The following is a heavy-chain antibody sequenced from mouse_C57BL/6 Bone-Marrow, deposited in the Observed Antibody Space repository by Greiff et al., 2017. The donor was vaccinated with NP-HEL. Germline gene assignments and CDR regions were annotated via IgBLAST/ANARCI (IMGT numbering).Heavy chain of an antibody. V-gene: IGHV1-69*01. CDR3: GRYGYDKIDFDY. D-gene: IGHD2-2*01. CDR1: GYTFTSYW. Sequence: QVQLQQPGAELVMPGASVKLSCKASGYTFTSYWMHWVKQRPGQGLEWIGEIDPSDSYTNYNQKFKGKSTLTVDKSSSTAYMQLSSLTSEDAAVYYGGRYGYDKIDFDYWGQGTTLTVSS. CDR2: IDPSDSYT. J-gene: IGHJ2*01.